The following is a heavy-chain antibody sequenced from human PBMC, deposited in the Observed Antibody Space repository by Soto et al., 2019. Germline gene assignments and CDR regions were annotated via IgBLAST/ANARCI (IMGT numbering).Heavy chain of an antibody. V-gene: IGHV4-61*08. Sequence: PSETLSLTCTVSGDSVTSGDYYWSWIRQPPGKGLEWIGYIYYSGNTNYSPSLKSRVAISLDTSHNQFSLKLSSVTAADTAVYFCARITAGTYMTYWFDPWGQGNLVTVSS. CDR3: ARITAGTYMTYWFDP. CDR1: GDSVTSGDYY. D-gene: IGHD1-1*01. CDR2: IYYSGNT. J-gene: IGHJ5*01.